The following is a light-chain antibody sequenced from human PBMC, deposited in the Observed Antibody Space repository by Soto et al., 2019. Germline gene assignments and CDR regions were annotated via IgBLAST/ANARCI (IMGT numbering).Light chain of an antibody. CDR3: QHYGNSLIT. V-gene: IGKV3-20*01. Sequence: LVLTQSPGTLSLSVGERATFSCRASQTSGNYLAWYKQKPGQAPRLLLFGASSRATGIPDRFSGSGSGTDFTLTLSRLEPEDSAVYYCQHYGNSLITFGQGTRLEIK. CDR1: QTSGNY. J-gene: IGKJ5*01. CDR2: GAS.